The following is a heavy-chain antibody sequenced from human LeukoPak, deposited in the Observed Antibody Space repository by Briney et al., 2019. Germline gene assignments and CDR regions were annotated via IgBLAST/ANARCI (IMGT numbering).Heavy chain of an antibody. V-gene: IGHV4-39*01. Sequence: PSETLSLTCTVSGGSISSSSYYWGWIRQPPGKGLEWIGSIYYSGSTYYNPSLKSRVTISVDTSKNQFSLKLSSVTAADTAVYYCARHLCSGGSCYADAFDIWGQGTMVTVSS. CDR2: IYYSGST. CDR3: ARHLCSGGSCYADAFDI. J-gene: IGHJ3*02. D-gene: IGHD2-15*01. CDR1: GGSISSSSYY.